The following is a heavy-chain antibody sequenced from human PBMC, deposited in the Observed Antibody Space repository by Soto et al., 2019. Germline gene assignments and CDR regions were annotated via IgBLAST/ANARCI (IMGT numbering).Heavy chain of an antibody. Sequence: GGALRLSCAASGFTFSNAWMSWVRQAPGKGLEWVGRIKSKTDGGTTDYAAPVKGRFTISRDDSKNTLYLQMNSLKTEDTAVYYCTTDPYGDCGLGIWGQGTMVTVSS. V-gene: IGHV3-15*01. CDR3: TTDPYGDCGLGI. CDR1: GFTFSNAW. J-gene: IGHJ3*02. D-gene: IGHD4-17*01. CDR2: IKSKTDGGTT.